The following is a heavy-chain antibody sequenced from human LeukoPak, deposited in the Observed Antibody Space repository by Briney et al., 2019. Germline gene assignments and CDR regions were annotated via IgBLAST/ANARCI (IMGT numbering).Heavy chain of an antibody. J-gene: IGHJ1*01. CDR3: TTVPYSSGYPEYFQH. D-gene: IGHD3-22*01. V-gene: IGHV3-15*01. Sequence: PGGSLRLSCAASGFTFSNAWMSWVRQAPGKGLEWVGRIKSKTDGGTTDYAAPVKGRFTISRDDSKNTLYLQMNSLKTEDTAVYYCTTVPYSSGYPEYFQHWGQGTLVTVSS. CDR2: IKSKTDGGTT. CDR1: GFTFSNAW.